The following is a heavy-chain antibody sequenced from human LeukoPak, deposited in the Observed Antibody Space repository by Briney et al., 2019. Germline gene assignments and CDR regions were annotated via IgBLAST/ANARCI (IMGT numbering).Heavy chain of an antibody. D-gene: IGHD3-16*01. CDR3: AKDGGQGADY. V-gene: IGHV3-23*01. CDR2: ISGSDGST. Sequence: GGSLRLSCAASGFTFSSYEMNWVRQAPGKGLEWVSGISGSDGSTYYADSVKGRFTISRDNSKNTLYLQMNSLRAEDMAVYYCAKDGGQGADYWGQGTLVSVSP. J-gene: IGHJ4*02. CDR1: GFTFSSYE.